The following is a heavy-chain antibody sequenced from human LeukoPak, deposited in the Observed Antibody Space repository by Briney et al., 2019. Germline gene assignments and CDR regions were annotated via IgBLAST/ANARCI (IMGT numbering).Heavy chain of an antibody. V-gene: IGHV3-23*01. CDR2: ISGRGGST. J-gene: IGHJ4*02. CDR3: AREEPTYYDSIRGRWGVYYFDY. CDR1: GFTFSSYA. D-gene: IGHD3-22*01. Sequence: GGSLRLSCAASGFTFSSYAMSWVRQAPGKGREWVSAISGRGGSTYYAASVKGGFTISRDNSKNSLYLQMNSLRAEDTAVYYCAREEPTYYDSIRGRWGVYYFDYWGQGTLVTVSS.